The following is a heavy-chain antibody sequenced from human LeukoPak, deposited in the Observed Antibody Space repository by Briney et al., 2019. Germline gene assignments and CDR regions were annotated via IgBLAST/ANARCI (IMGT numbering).Heavy chain of an antibody. V-gene: IGHV3-30*18. CDR1: GFTFSSYG. D-gene: IGHD6-13*01. Sequence: PGGSLRLSCAASGFTFSSYGMHWVRQAPGKGLEWVAVISYDGSNKYYADSVKGRFTISRDNPKNTLYLQMNSLRAEDTAVYYCAKDRSSSWDWFDPWGQGTLVTVSS. CDR3: AKDRSSSWDWFDP. CDR2: ISYDGSNK. J-gene: IGHJ5*02.